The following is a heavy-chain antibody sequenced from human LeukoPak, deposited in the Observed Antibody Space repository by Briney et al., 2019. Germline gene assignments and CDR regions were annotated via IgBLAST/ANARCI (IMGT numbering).Heavy chain of an antibody. Sequence: GGSLRLSCAASGFTVSSNYMSWVRQAPGKGLEWVSVIYSGGSTYYADSVKGRFTISRDNSKNTLYLQMNSLRAEDTAVYYCARDRGGQHPDYWGQGILVTVSS. CDR1: GFTVSSNY. J-gene: IGHJ4*02. V-gene: IGHV3-53*01. CDR2: IYSGGST. CDR3: ARDRGGQHPDY. D-gene: IGHD6-13*01.